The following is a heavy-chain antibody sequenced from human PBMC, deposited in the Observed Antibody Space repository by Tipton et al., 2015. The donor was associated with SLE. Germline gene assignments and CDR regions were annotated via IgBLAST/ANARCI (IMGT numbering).Heavy chain of an antibody. Sequence: QLVQSGAEVKKPGASVKVSCTASGYTFSSNYIHWVRQAPGQGLEWMGIVNPDTGGTSYAQRFQGRVTVTADTSSSTVYVELSSLRSDDTAVYYCAREATAMGPFDYWGQGTLVTVSS. V-gene: IGHV1-46*01. D-gene: IGHD5-18*01. J-gene: IGHJ4*02. CDR3: AREATAMGPFDY. CDR1: GYTFSSNY. CDR2: VNPDTGGT.